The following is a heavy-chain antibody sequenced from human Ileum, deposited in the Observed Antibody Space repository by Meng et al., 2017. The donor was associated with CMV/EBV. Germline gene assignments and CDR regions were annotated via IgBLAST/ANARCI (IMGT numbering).Heavy chain of an antibody. CDR1: GGSFNRFY. CDR2: IYSSGII. J-gene: IGHJ5*02. V-gene: IGHV4-4*07. D-gene: IGHD4-11*01. Sequence: VELRGAGQCLVKPSELPSLACGGSGGSFNRFYWSWIRRPAGKGLEWIGRIYSSGIINYNPSLKSRVTVSVDTSKNQFSLKVNSVTAADTAVYYCARLQAWDWFDPWGQGTLVTVSS. CDR3: ARLQAWDWFDP.